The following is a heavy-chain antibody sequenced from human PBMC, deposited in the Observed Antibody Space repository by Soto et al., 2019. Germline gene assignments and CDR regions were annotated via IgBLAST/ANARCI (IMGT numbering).Heavy chain of an antibody. CDR3: ARILRDSQGWYHHDH. Sequence: SETLSLTCSVSGGSMETFYWSWIRQPPGKGLEWIGYISNSGGTNYNPSLESRVTVSVDTAKNEFSLKLNSVTAADTATYYCARILRDSQGWYHHDHWGQGTLVTVSS. CDR1: GGSMETFY. CDR2: ISNSGGT. D-gene: IGHD6-19*01. V-gene: IGHV4-59*01. J-gene: IGHJ4*02.